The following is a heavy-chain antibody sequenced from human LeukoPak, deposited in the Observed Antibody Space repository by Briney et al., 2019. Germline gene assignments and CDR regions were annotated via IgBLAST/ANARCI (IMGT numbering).Heavy chain of an antibody. V-gene: IGHV3-21*05. CDR1: GFTFSI. J-gene: IGHJ4*01. D-gene: IGHD1-1*01. CDR2: ISSTSSYK. Sequence: PGGPLSLSCEAFGFTFSIMKWVAQAPGKGLEWVSCISSTSSYKYYADSVKGRFTISRDNAKNSLYLQLNSLRAEDTALYYCVRPRSPASNDGGYWGQGTLVTVSS. CDR3: VRPRSPASNDGGY.